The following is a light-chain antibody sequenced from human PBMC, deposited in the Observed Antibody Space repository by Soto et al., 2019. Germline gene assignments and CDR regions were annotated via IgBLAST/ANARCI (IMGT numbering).Light chain of an antibody. Sequence: EIVLTQSPATLSLSPGERATLSCRASQSVGSSLAWYQQKSGQAPRLLIFDASNRATGIPDRFSGSGSGTDFTLTISRLEPEDYAVYYCQQYGRSPPTFGQGTKVDIK. CDR2: DAS. CDR1: QSVGSS. CDR3: QQYGRSPPT. J-gene: IGKJ1*01. V-gene: IGKV3-20*01.